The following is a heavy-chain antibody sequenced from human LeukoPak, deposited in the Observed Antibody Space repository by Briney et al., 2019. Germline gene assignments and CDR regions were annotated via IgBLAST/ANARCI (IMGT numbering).Heavy chain of an antibody. CDR1: GFTFSSYW. CDR3: ARAPAYSSGFDY. V-gene: IGHV3-74*01. CDR2: ISSDWSST. Sequence: PGGSLRLSCAASGFTFSSYWMHWVRQAPGKGVVWVSRISSDWSSTNYADSVKGRFTISRDNAKNTLYLQMNSLRAEDTAVYYCARAPAYSSGFDYWGQGTLVTVSS. J-gene: IGHJ4*02. D-gene: IGHD6-19*01.